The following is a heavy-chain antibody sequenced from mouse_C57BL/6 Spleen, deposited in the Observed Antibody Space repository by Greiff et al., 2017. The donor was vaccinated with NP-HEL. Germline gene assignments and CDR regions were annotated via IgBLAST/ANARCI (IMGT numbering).Heavy chain of an antibody. D-gene: IGHD1-1*01. CDR1: GYTFTDYE. CDR2: IDPETGGT. Sequence: VQLQQSGAELVRPGASVTLSCKASGYTFTDYEMHWVKQTPVHGLEWIGAIDPETGGTAYHQKFKGKAILTADKASSTAYMELRSLTSEDSAVYYCTRWGYYYGSYFDDWGQGTTLTVSS. V-gene: IGHV1-15*01. CDR3: TRWGYYYGSYFDD. J-gene: IGHJ2*01.